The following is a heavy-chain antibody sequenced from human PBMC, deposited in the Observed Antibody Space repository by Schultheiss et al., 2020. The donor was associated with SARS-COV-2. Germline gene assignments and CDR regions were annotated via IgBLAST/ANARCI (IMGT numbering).Heavy chain of an antibody. Sequence: GGSLRLSCVASGFTFSSYWMHWVRQAPGKGLVWVSRINSDGSSTSYADSVKGRFTISRDNAKNTLYLQMNSLRAEDTAVYYCARASPRSYSSGWYPYWGQGTLVTVSS. CDR3: ARASPRSYSSGWYPY. D-gene: IGHD6-19*01. V-gene: IGHV3-74*01. CDR1: GFTFSSYW. CDR2: INSDGSST. J-gene: IGHJ4*02.